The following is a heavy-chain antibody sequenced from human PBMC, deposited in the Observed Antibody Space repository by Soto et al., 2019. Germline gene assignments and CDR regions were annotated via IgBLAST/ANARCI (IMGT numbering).Heavy chain of an antibody. CDR1: GFTFSSNA. CDR3: AKPQPASATAY. D-gene: IGHD2-15*01. V-gene: IGHV3-23*01. CDR2: IGVSGVT. J-gene: IGHJ4*02. Sequence: DVQLLESGGDLVQPGGSLRLSCAASGFTFSSNAMTWVRQAPGKGLEWVSAIGVSGVTYYADSVKGRFTISRDNSKSTLCLQMNNLRADDTAVYYCAKPQPASATAYWGQGTLVTV.